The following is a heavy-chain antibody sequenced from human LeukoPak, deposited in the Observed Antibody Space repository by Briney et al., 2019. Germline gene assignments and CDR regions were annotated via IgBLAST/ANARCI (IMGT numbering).Heavy chain of an antibody. J-gene: IGHJ4*02. CDR1: GFTVSSNY. Sequence: GGSLRLSCAASGFTVSSNYMSWVRQAPGKGLEWVSVIYSGGSTYYADSVKGRFTISRDNSKNTLYLQMNSLRAEDTAVYYCARDPGIAAAGTSEGFDYWGQGTLVTVSS. CDR2: IYSGGST. D-gene: IGHD6-13*01. V-gene: IGHV3-53*01. CDR3: ARDPGIAAAGTSEGFDY.